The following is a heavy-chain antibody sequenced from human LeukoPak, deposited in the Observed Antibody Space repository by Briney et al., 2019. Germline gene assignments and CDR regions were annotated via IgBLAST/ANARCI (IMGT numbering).Heavy chain of an antibody. V-gene: IGHV3-53*01. CDR3: ARLRRGY. CDR1: GLTFTSNH. CDR2: IKSDGTT. J-gene: IGHJ4*02. Sequence: GGSLRLSCAASGLTFTSNHMSWVRQAPGKGLEWVSLIKSDGTTEYADSVKGRFTISRDNSKNTLFLQMNSLRVEDTAVYYCARLRRGYWGRGTPVTVSS.